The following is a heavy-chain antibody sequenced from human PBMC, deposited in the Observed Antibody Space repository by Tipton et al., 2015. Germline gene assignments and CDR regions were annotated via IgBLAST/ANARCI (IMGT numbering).Heavy chain of an antibody. Sequence: TLSLTCTVSAGSISSSFWWSWVRQPPGKGLEWIAEIYHSGSTNYNPSLKSRVTISVDTSKNQFSLKLTSVTAADTAVYYCARRVVTTGDDWFDPWGQGTLVTVSS. D-gene: IGHD2-21*02. CDR3: ARRVVTTGDDWFDP. CDR1: AGSISSSFW. V-gene: IGHV4-4*02. CDR2: IYHSGST. J-gene: IGHJ5*02.